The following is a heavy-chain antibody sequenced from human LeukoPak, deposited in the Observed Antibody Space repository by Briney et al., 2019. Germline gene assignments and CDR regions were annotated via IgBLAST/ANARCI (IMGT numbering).Heavy chain of an antibody. CDR1: GFTFSSYW. Sequence: GGSLRLSCAASGFTFSSYWMHWVRQVPGKGLVWVSGIYNDGSRTSYADSVKGRFTISRDNAKNTLYLHMNSLRDDDTAVYYCATDQRYAFDYWGQGILVTVSS. J-gene: IGHJ4*02. V-gene: IGHV3-74*01. CDR2: IYNDGSRT. D-gene: IGHD3-9*01. CDR3: ATDQRYAFDY.